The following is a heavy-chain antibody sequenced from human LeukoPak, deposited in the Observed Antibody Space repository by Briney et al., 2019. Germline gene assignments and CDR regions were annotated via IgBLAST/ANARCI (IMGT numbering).Heavy chain of an antibody. CDR2: IAVYNGDT. V-gene: IGHV1-18*01. CDR1: GYTFNTFG. CDR3: AREMAVAGSGVIDS. J-gene: IGHJ4*02. D-gene: IGHD6-19*01. Sequence: ASVKVSCKASGYTFNTFGITWVRQAPGQGLEWLGWIAVYNGDTNYAQKFQGRVTLTTDTSTNTAYMELRSLRSDDTAVYYCAREMAVAGSGVIDSWGQGTLVTVSS.